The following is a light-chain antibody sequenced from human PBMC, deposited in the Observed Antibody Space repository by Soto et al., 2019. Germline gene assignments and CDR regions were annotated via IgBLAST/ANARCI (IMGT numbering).Light chain of an antibody. Sequence: EIVLTQSPGTLSLSPGDRATLSCRASQTVSNNYLAWCQQKPGQAPRVIMYGASRRATGIPARFSGSGSGTDFSLTISSLEPEDFAVYYCQQRSHWPRTFGQGTKVDIK. CDR1: QTVSNNY. CDR2: GAS. V-gene: IGKV3D-20*02. J-gene: IGKJ1*01. CDR3: QQRSHWPRT.